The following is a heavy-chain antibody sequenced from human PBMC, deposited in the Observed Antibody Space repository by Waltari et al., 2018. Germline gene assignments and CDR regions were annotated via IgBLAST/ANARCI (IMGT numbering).Heavy chain of an antibody. D-gene: IGHD4-17*01. CDR1: GGSISGSVYY. CDR2: IYYDGTS. CDR3: VRDRGLRTFFDH. V-gene: IGHV4-39*07. J-gene: IGHJ4*02. Sequence: QVQLQESGPGLVKPSETLSLTCSVSGGSISGSVYYWGWIRQPPGKGLEYIGSIYYDGTSFYNPSRKTPVTISVDTSYNRFSLKMKSVTAADTAMYFCVRDRGLRTFFDHWGQGTLVTVSS.